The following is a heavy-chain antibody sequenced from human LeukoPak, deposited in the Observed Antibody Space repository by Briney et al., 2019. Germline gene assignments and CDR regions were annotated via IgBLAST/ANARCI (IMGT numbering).Heavy chain of an antibody. CDR3: ATADCSSTSCYGAHNWFDP. J-gene: IGHJ5*02. V-gene: IGHV1-69*13. Sequence: SVKVSCKASGGAFSSYAISWVRQAPGQGLEWMGGIIPIFGTANYAQKFQGRVTITADESTSTAYMELSSLRSEDTAVYYCATADCSSTSCYGAHNWFDPWGQGTLVTVSS. D-gene: IGHD2-2*01. CDR1: GGAFSSYA. CDR2: IIPIFGTA.